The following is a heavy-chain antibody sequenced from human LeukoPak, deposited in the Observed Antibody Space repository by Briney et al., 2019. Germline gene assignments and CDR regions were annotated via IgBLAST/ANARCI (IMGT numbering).Heavy chain of an antibody. CDR3: AKYITVGATPYYVES. J-gene: IGHJ4*02. D-gene: IGHD1-26*01. V-gene: IGHV3-9*01. CDR2: ISRNTDTI. Sequence: RRSLRLYCAASGFTFDGYAMRWVRPGPGKGLEWISHISRNTDTIRYADSVMGRFAISRDNAKNPLYVEMNRLRAEDTALYYCAKYITVGATPYYVESWGQGTLVNVSS. CDR1: GFTFDGYA.